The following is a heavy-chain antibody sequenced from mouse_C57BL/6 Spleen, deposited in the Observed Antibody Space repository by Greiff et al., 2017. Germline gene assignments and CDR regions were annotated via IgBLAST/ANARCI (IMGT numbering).Heavy chain of an antibody. D-gene: IGHD2-1*01. J-gene: IGHJ4*01. V-gene: IGHV1-18*01. CDR2: INPNNGGT. CDR3: ARGGLLWSYAMDY. CDR1: GYTFTDYN. Sequence: VQLKQSGPELVKPGASVKIPCKASGYTFTDYNMDWVKQSHGKSLEWIGDINPNNGGTIYNQKFKGKATLTVDKSSSTAYMELRSLTSEDTAVYYGARGGLLWSYAMDYWGQGTSVTVSS.